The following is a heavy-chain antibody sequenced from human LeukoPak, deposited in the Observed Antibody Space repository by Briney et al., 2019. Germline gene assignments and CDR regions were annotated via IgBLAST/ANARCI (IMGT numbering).Heavy chain of an antibody. V-gene: IGHV3-23*01. CDR2: IDGSGDNR. CDR3: AKVQMSTGWTFDF. J-gene: IGHJ4*02. CDR1: GFTFKNYA. D-gene: IGHD2-2*01. Sequence: GGSLTLSCAASGFTFKNYAMSWVRQAPGKGLEWVSSIDGSGDNRYYADSVKGRFTISRDNSGNTLYLQLRGLGAEDTAAYYCAKVQMSTGWTFDFWGQGSLVTVSS.